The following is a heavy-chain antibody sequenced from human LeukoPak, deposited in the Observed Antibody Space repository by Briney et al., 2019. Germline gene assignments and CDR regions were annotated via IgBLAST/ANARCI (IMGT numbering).Heavy chain of an antibody. V-gene: IGHV4-4*02. CDR2: IYYSGST. CDR3: ARAGVRYQLLSNRWYFDL. D-gene: IGHD2-2*01. J-gene: IGHJ2*01. Sequence: SETLSLTCAVSGGSISSSNWCSWVLQPPGRGLEWIVYIYYSGSTYYNPSLKSRVTISVDTSKNQFSLKLSSVTAADTTVYYCARAGVRYQLLSNRWYFDLWGRGTLVTVSS. CDR1: GGSISSSNW.